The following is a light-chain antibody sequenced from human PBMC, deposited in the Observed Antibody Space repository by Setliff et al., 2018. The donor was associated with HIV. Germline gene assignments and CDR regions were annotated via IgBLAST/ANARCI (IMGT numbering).Light chain of an antibody. V-gene: IGLV2-14*03. CDR1: SSDVGSYNF. CDR3: CSYTSSLTYV. CDR2: DVS. Sequence: QSVLTQPASVSGSPGQSITISCSGTSSDVGSYNFVSWYQQHPGKAPQLIIYDVSQRPSGVSSRFSGSKSGNTASLTISGLQAEDQADYYYCSYTSSLTYVFGTGTKVTVL. J-gene: IGLJ1*01.